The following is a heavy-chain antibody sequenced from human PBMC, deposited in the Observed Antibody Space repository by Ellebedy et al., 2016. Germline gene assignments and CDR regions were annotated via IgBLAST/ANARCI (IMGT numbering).Heavy chain of an antibody. CDR1: GFTFSSYG. D-gene: IGHD6-25*01. CDR2: VSYDESNK. Sequence: GGSLRLSCAASGFTFSSYGMHWVRQAPGKGLEWVAIVSYDESNKYYADSVKGRFTISRDNSKNTVFLQMNSLRAEDTAVYYCAREGRLGGMDVWGQGTTVTVSS. V-gene: IGHV3-30*03. J-gene: IGHJ6*02. CDR3: AREGRLGGMDV.